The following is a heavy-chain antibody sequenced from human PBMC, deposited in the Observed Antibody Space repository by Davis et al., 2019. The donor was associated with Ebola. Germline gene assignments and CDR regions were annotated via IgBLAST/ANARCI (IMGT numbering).Heavy chain of an antibody. CDR1: GGSISSSSYY. CDR2: IYYSGST. V-gene: IGHV4-39*07. CDR3: ARYYYYYGMDV. J-gene: IGHJ6*02. Sequence: MPSETLSLTCTVSGGSISSSSYYWGWIRQPPGKGLEWIGSIYYSGSTYYNPSLKSRVTISVDTSKNQFSLKLSSVTAADTAVYYCARYYYYYGMDVWGQGTTVTVSS.